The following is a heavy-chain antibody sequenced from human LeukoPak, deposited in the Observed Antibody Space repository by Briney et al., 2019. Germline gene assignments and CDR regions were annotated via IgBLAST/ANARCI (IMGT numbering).Heavy chain of an antibody. V-gene: IGHV1-18*01. D-gene: IGHD3-22*01. J-gene: IGHJ4*02. CDR2: ISAYNGNT. CDR3: AREIRKTSYYYDSSGYEY. CDR1: GYTFTSYG. Sequence: ASVKLSCKASGYTFTSYGISWVRQAPGQGLEWMGWISAYNGNTNYAQKLQGRVTMTTDTSTSTAYMELRSLRSDDTAVYYCAREIRKTSYYYDSSGYEYWGQGTLVTVSS.